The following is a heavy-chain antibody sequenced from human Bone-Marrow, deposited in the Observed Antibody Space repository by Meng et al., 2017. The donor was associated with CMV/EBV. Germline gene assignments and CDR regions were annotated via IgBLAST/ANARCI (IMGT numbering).Heavy chain of an antibody. Sequence: SVKVSCKASGGTFSSYAISWVRQAPGQGLEWMGGIIPIFGTANYAQKFQGRVTITTDESTSTAYMELSSLRSEDTAVYYCARDATMVRGGVRFDPWGQGPLVTVSS. D-gene: IGHD3-10*01. CDR1: GGTFSSYA. CDR2: IIPIFGTA. V-gene: IGHV1-69*05. J-gene: IGHJ5*02. CDR3: ARDATMVRGGVRFDP.